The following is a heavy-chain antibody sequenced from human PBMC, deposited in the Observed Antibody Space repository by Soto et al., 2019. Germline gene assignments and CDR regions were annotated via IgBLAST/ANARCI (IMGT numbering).Heavy chain of an antibody. Sequence: GWSLRLACAASGFTFATYAMRWVRQAPGKGLEWVSAISATGISTHYADSVKGRVTISRDNSANTLSLEMSSLTAEDTAVYYCARDKDTSSWTGFDFWGHGTLVTVSS. J-gene: IGHJ4*01. CDR2: ISATGIST. CDR3: ARDKDTSSWTGFDF. V-gene: IGHV3-23*01. CDR1: GFTFATYA. D-gene: IGHD1-1*01.